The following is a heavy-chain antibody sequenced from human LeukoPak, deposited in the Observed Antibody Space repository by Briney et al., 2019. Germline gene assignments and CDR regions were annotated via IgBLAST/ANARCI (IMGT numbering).Heavy chain of an antibody. V-gene: IGHV3-30*02. J-gene: IGHJ4*02. D-gene: IGHD3-16*02. CDR3: ARVLSYYFDQ. CDR2: IWYDGSNK. CDR1: GFTFSSYW. Sequence: KSGGSLRLSCAASGFTFSSYWMHWVRQAPGKGLEWVAFIWYDGSNKYYADSVKGRFTISRDNSKNTLYLQMNSLRAEDTAVYYCARVLSYYFDQWGQGTLVTVSA.